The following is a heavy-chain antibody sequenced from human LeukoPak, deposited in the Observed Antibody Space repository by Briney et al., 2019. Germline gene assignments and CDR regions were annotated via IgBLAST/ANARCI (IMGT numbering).Heavy chain of an antibody. V-gene: IGHV4-39*01. Sequence: SETLSLTCTVSGGSSSSSSYYWGWIRQPPGKGLEWIGSIYYSGSTYYNPSLKSRVTISVDTSKNQFSLKLSSVTAADTAVYYCASQDGVEVIIPGWFDPWGQGTLVTVSS. J-gene: IGHJ5*02. CDR1: GGSSSSSSYY. CDR3: ASQDGVEVIIPGWFDP. CDR2: IYYSGST. D-gene: IGHD3-3*01.